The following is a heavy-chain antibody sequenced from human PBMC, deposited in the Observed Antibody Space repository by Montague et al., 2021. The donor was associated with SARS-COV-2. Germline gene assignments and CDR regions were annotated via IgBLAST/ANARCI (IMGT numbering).Heavy chain of an antibody. CDR1: GGSFSGYY. CDR3: ARGGGYSYGALDY. J-gene: IGHJ4*02. D-gene: IGHD5-18*01. V-gene: IGHV4-34*01. Sequence: SETLSLTCAVYGGSFSGYYWSWIRQPPGKGLEWIGEINHSGSTNYNPSLKSRVTISVDTSKKQFSLRLNSVTAADTAVYYRARGGGYSYGALDYWGQGTLVTVSS. CDR2: INHSGST.